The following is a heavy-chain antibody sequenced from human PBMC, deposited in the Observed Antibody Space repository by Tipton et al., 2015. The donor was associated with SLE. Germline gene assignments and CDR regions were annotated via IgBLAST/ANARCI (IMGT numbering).Heavy chain of an antibody. Sequence: SLRLSCTASGFTFGYYAMSWVRHAPGKGLEWVGFIRGKAYGATTEYAASVKGRFTISRDDSYSIAYLQMNSLKTEDTAVYYCTRDILQGWNYFDYWGQGTLVTVSS. CDR3: TRDILQGWNYFDY. D-gene: IGHD4-11*01. CDR1: GFTFGYYA. CDR2: IRGKAYGATT. J-gene: IGHJ4*02. V-gene: IGHV3-49*04.